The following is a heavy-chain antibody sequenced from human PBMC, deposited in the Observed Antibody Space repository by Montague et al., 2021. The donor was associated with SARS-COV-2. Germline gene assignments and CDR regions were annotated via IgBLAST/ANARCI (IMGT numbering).Heavy chain of an antibody. V-gene: IGHV4-34*01. Sequence: SETLSLTCAVYGGSFSGYYWTWIRQSPGKGLEWIAEINHSGTTNYNFNPSLRSRVTISVDTPKSQFSLKLSSVTAADTGVYYCARWDPRTLTLIGLRGKSASDYWGQGTLVTVSS. CDR1: GGSFSGYY. J-gene: IGHJ4*02. CDR3: ARWDPRTLTLIGLRGKSASDY. D-gene: IGHD4-23*01. CDR2: INHSGTT.